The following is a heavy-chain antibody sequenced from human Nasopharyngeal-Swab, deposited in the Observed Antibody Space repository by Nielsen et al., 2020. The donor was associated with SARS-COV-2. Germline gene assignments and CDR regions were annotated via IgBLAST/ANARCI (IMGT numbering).Heavy chain of an antibody. J-gene: IGHJ4*02. CDR2: IYYSGST. Sequence: WIHQPPGKGLEWIGSIYYSGSTYYNPSLKSRVTISVDTSKNQFSLKLSSVTAADTAVYYCARDRGRGYSYGSFHYWGQGTLVTVSS. V-gene: IGHV4-39*07. CDR3: ARDRGRGYSYGSFHY. D-gene: IGHD5-18*01.